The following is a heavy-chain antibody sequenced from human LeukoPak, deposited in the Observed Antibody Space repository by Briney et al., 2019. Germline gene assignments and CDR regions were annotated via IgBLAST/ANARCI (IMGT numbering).Heavy chain of an antibody. Sequence: PGGSLRLSCAASGFTFSSYSMNWVRQAPGKGLEWVSSISSSSSYIYYADSVKGRFTISRDNAKNSLYLQMNSLRAEDTAVYYCARDSSSSGWYGGDYFDYWGQGTLVTVSS. CDR2: ISSSSSYI. D-gene: IGHD6-19*01. CDR3: ARDSSSSGWYGGDYFDY. CDR1: GFTFSSYS. V-gene: IGHV3-21*01. J-gene: IGHJ4*02.